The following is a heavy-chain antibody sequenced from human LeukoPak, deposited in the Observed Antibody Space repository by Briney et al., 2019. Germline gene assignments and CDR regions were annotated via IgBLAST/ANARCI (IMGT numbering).Heavy chain of an antibody. CDR1: GFTVSSNY. Sequence: GGSLRLSCAASGFTVSSNYMSWVRQAPGKGLEWVSVIYSGGSTYYADSVKGRFTISRDNSKNTLYLQMNSLRAEDTAVYYCAKDMIVSSSWCYYFDYWGQGTLVTVSS. V-gene: IGHV3-53*05. CDR3: AKDMIVSSSWCYYFDY. D-gene: IGHD6-13*01. CDR2: IYSGGST. J-gene: IGHJ4*02.